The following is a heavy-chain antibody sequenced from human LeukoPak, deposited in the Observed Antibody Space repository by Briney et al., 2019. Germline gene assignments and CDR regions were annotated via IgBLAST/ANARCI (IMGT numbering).Heavy chain of an antibody. Sequence: GGSLRLSCAASGFSFVNNAMGWVRQAPGKGLEWVSGICASGRCTFYAAPVRGRFTVSRDNFKNSLYLQMNNLRAEDTAVYYCAKYINVPGTQFLGDYWGQGALVTVSS. J-gene: IGHJ4*02. CDR3: AKYINVPGTQFLGDY. CDR1: GFSFVNNA. D-gene: IGHD1-1*01. CDR2: ICASGRCT. V-gene: IGHV3-23*01.